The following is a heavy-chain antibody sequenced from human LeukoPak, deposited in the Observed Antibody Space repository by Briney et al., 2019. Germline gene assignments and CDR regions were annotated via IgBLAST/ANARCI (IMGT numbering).Heavy chain of an antibody. V-gene: IGHV4-59*01. J-gene: IGHJ2*01. D-gene: IGHD3-10*01. Sequence: SETLSLTCTVSGGSISGYYWSWIRQPPGKGLEWIGYIYYSGSTNYNPSLKSRVTISVDTSKDQFSLKLSSVTAADTAVYYCARGLYYAEYWYFDLWGRGTLVTVSS. CDR1: GGSISGYY. CDR3: ARGLYYAEYWYFDL. CDR2: IYYSGST.